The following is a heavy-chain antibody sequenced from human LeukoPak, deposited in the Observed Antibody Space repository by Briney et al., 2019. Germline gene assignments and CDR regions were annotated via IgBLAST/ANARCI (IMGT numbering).Heavy chain of an antibody. J-gene: IGHJ4*02. D-gene: IGHD1-26*01. CDR3: AKDESPYRGGATSGFDS. V-gene: IGHV3-9*01. Sequence: GRSLRLSCAASGFIFDDYAIHWFRQTPGKGLEWVAGISWNSNSIGYAASVKGRFTSSRDNAKNSLFLQMSALGAEDTAFYYCAKDESPYRGGATSGFDSWGQGTLVTVSS. CDR2: ISWNSNSI. CDR1: GFIFDDYA.